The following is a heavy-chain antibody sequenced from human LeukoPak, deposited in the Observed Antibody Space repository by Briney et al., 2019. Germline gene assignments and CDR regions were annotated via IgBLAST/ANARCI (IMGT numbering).Heavy chain of an antibody. Sequence: SETLSLTCTVSGGSISSYYWSWIRQPAGKGLEWIGRIYISGSTNYNPSLKSRVTMSVDTSKNQFSLKLSSVTAADTAVYYGARGYDFWSGYYGAFDIWGQGTMVTVSS. J-gene: IGHJ3*02. CDR3: ARGYDFWSGYYGAFDI. V-gene: IGHV4-4*07. CDR2: IYISGST. CDR1: GGSISSYY. D-gene: IGHD3-3*01.